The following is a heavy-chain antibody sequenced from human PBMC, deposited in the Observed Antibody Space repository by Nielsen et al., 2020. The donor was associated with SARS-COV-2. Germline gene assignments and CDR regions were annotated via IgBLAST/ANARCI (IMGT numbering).Heavy chain of an antibody. CDR1: GYTFTNNY. D-gene: IGHD2-15*01. CDR3: ATGRSDCVGGSCYSSVGFYYYNGMDV. Sequence: ASVKVSCKASGYTFTNNYMHWVRQAPGQGLEWMGLINPTNGGTTYAQKFQGRVTMTRDTSTSTVYMELSSLRSDDTAVYYCATGRSDCVGGSCYSSVGFYYYNGMDVWGQGTTVTVSS. V-gene: IGHV1-46*01. CDR2: INPTNGGT. J-gene: IGHJ6*02.